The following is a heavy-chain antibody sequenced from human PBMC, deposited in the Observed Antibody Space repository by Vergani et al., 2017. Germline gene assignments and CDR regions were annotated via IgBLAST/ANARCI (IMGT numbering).Heavy chain of an antibody. V-gene: IGHV4-39*07. Sequence: QLQLQESGPGLVKPSETLSLTCTVSGCSISSSSYYWGWIRQPPWKGLEWIGSIYYSGSTYYNPSLKSRVTIAVDTSKNQFALKLSSVTAADTAVYYGARVRRGTMIVSTTFEYWGQGTLVTGSS. J-gene: IGHJ4*02. CDR3: ARVRRGTMIVSTTFEY. CDR1: GCSISSSSYY. CDR2: IYYSGST. D-gene: IGHD3-22*01.